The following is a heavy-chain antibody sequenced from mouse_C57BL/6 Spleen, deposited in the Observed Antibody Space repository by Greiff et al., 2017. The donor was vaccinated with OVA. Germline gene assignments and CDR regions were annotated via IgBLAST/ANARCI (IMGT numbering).Heavy chain of an antibody. Sequence: VKLQQSGAELVRPGASVTLSCKASGYTFTDYEMHWVKQTPVHGLEWIGAIDPETGGTAYNQKFKGKAILTADKSSSTAYMELRSLTSEDSAVYYCTRGGLTYWYFDVWGTGTTVTVSS. V-gene: IGHV1-15*01. D-gene: IGHD3-1*01. CDR2: IDPETGGT. CDR1: GYTFTDYE. CDR3: TRGGLTYWYFDV. J-gene: IGHJ1*03.